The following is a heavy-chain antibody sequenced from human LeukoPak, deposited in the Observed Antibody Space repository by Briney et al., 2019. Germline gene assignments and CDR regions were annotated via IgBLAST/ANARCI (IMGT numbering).Heavy chain of an antibody. D-gene: IGHD3-3*01. Sequence: PGGSLRLSCAASGFTFSSYWMSWVRQAPGKGLEWVANIKQDGSEKYYVDSVKGRFTISRDNAKNSLYLQMNSLRAEDTALYYCARDAGRGYYTSDYWGQGTLVTVSS. J-gene: IGHJ4*02. V-gene: IGHV3-7*03. CDR1: GFTFSSYW. CDR2: IKQDGSEK. CDR3: ARDAGRGYYTSDY.